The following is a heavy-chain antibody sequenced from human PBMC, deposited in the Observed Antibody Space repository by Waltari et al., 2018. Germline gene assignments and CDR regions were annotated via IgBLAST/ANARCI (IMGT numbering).Heavy chain of an antibody. Sequence: EVQLVASGGGLVQPGGSLRLSGAASGVTVSNNYMGWVRQAPGKGVGWVSVIYSGGNTYYADSVKGRFTISRDSSKNTLHLQMNSLRVEDTAVYYCARVGGAAGGYWGQGTLVTVSS. J-gene: IGHJ4*02. CDR1: GVTVSNNY. V-gene: IGHV3-66*01. D-gene: IGHD3-10*01. CDR2: IYSGGNT. CDR3: ARVGGAAGGY.